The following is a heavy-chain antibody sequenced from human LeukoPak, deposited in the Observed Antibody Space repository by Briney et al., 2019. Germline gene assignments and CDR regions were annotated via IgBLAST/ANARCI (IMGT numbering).Heavy chain of an antibody. J-gene: IGHJ6*03. V-gene: IGHV3-48*02. CDR2: ISSSSSTI. D-gene: IGHD4-17*01. CDR1: GFTFSSYS. Sequence: GGSLRLSCAASGFTFSSYSMNWVRQAPGKGLEWVSYISSSSSTIYYADSVKGRFTISRDNAKNSLYLRMNSLRDEDTAVYYCARAGGYGDYWGYYYYYMDVWGKGTTVTVSS. CDR3: ARAGGYGDYWGYYYYYMDV.